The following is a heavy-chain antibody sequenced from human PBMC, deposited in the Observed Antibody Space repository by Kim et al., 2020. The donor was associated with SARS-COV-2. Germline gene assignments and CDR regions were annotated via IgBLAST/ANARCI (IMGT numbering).Heavy chain of an antibody. Sequence: GGSLRLSCAASGFTFSSYAMHWVRQAPGKGLEWVAVISYDGSNKYYADSVKGRFTISRDNSKNTLYLQMNSLRAEDTAVYYCARDDGRDIVGVVAALDWG. CDR3: ARDDGRDIVGVVAALD. V-gene: IGHV3-30*04. D-gene: IGHD2-15*01. CDR2: ISYDGSNK. CDR1: GFTFSSYA. J-gene: IGHJ1*01.